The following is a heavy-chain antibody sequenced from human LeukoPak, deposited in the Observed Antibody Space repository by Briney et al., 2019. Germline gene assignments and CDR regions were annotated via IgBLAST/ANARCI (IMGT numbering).Heavy chain of an antibody. D-gene: IGHD6-19*01. V-gene: IGHV3-48*04. CDR1: GFTFSSYS. CDR2: ISSSSSTI. J-gene: IGHJ5*02. CDR3: ARDSSYSSGWYWFDP. Sequence: GGSLRLSCAASGFTFSSYSMNWVRQAPGKGLEWVSYISSSSSTIYYADSVKGRFTIPRDNAKNSLYLQMNSLRAEDTAVYYCARDSSYSSGWYWFDPWGQGTLVTVSS.